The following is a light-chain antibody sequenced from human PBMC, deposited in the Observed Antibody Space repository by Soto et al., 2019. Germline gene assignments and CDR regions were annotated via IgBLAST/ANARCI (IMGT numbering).Light chain of an antibody. Sequence: EIVLTQSPATLSLSPGERATLSCRASQSVSSYLAWYQQKPGQAPRLLIYDASNRATGIPARFSGSGSGTDFTLTISSLEPEDFAVYYCQQRSNWPPGINFGGGTKVEIK. CDR3: QQRSNWPPGIN. J-gene: IGKJ4*01. CDR2: DAS. CDR1: QSVSSY. V-gene: IGKV3-11*01.